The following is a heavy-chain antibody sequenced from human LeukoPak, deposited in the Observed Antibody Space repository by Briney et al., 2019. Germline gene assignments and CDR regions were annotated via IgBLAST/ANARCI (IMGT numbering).Heavy chain of an antibody. CDR1: GGSISSGSYY. CDR2: IYTSGST. D-gene: IGHD3-22*01. Sequence: SETLSLTCTVSGGSISSGSYYWSWIRQPAGKGLEWIGRIYTSGSTNYNPSLKSRVTISVDTSKDQFSLKLSSVTAADTAVYYCARVTTGGYYNCWGQGTLVTVSS. CDR3: ARVTTGGYYNC. V-gene: IGHV4-61*02. J-gene: IGHJ4*02.